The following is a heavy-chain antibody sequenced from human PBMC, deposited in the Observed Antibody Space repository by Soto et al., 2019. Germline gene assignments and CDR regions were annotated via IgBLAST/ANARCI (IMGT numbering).Heavy chain of an antibody. CDR2: IYYSGST. CDR3: ARGVPGVTFRVWGSYRPLPHFDY. D-gene: IGHD3-16*02. J-gene: IGHJ4*02. V-gene: IGHV4-59*01. Sequence: SETLSLTCTVSGGSISSYYWSWIRQPPGKGLEWIGYIYYSGSTNYNPSLKSRVTISVDTSKNQFSLKLSSVTAADTAVYYCARGVPGVTFRVWGSYRPLPHFDYWGQGTLVTVSS. CDR1: GGSISSYY.